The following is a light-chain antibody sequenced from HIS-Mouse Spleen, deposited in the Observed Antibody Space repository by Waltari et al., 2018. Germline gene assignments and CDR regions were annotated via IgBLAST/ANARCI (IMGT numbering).Light chain of an antibody. CDR2: EVS. CDR3: SSYAGSNNYV. J-gene: IGLJ1*01. Sequence: QSALTQPPSASGSPGQSVTISCPGTSSDVGGYNYASWYQQHPGKAPKLIIYEVSTRPSGVPDRFSGSKSGNTASLTVSGLQAEDEADYYCSSYAGSNNYVFGTGTKVTVL. V-gene: IGLV2-8*01. CDR1: SSDVGGYNY.